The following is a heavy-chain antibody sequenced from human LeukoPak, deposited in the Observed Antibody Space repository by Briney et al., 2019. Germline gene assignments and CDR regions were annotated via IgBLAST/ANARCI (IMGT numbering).Heavy chain of an antibody. J-gene: IGHJ6*02. CDR3: ASPTTVRDYYYYAMDV. CDR2: IKQDGSEK. V-gene: IGHV3-7*05. CDR1: GFTFSGFW. Sequence: GGSLRLSCAASGFTFSGFWMTWVRQAPGKGLEWVANIKQDGSEKYYVDSVKGRFTISRDNAKKSLYLKMTSLRVEDTAVYYCASPTTVRDYYYYAMDVWGQGATVTVSS. D-gene: IGHD4-17*01.